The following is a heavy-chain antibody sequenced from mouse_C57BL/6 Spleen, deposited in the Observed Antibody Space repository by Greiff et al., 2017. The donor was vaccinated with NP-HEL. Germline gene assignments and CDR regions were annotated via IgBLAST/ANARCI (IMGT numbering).Heavy chain of an antibody. J-gene: IGHJ3*01. D-gene: IGHD2-4*01. CDR3: ASGLRRAWCAY. Sequence: VQLQESGAELVKPGASVKISCKASGYTFTDYYINWVKQRPGQGLEWIGKIGPGSGSTYYHEKFKGKATLTADKSYSTAYMQLSSLTSKYSAVYFCASGLRRAWCAYWGQGTLVTVSA. CDR1: GYTFTDYY. V-gene: IGHV1-77*01. CDR2: IGPGSGST.